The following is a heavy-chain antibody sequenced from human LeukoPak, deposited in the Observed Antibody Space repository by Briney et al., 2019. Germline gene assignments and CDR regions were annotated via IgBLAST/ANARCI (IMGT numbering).Heavy chain of an antibody. D-gene: IGHD4-23*01. Sequence: GGSLRLSCAASGFTFSSYAMHWVRQAPGKGLEWVAVISYDGSNKYYADSVKGRFTISRDNSKNTLYLQMNSLRAEDTAVYYCARDRDDGGFEYWGQGTLVTVFS. CDR3: ARDRDDGGFEY. CDR1: GFTFSSYA. J-gene: IGHJ4*02. V-gene: IGHV3-30*04. CDR2: ISYDGSNK.